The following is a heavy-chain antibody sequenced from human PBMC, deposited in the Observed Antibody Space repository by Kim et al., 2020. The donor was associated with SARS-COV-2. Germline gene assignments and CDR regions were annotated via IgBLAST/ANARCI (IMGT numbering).Heavy chain of an antibody. CDR2: INAGNGNT. V-gene: IGHV1-3*01. CDR3: ARDQDVLLWFGEPKGAFDI. CDR1: GYTFTSYA. J-gene: IGHJ3*02. D-gene: IGHD3-10*01. Sequence: ASVKVSCKASGYTFTSYAMHWVRQAPGQRLEWMGWINAGNGNTKYSQKFQGRVTITRDTSASTAYMELSSLRSEDTAVYYCARDQDVLLWFGEPKGAFDIWGQGTMVTVSS.